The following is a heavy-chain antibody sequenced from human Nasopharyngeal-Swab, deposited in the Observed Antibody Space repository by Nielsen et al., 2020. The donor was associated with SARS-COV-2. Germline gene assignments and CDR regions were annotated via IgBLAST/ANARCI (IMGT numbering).Heavy chain of an antibody. J-gene: IGHJ6*02. D-gene: IGHD6-13*01. CDR2: IYYTGNT. Sequence: PGKGLEWIGYIYYTGNTYCNPSLKSRVTISVDTSKNQFSLKLTSVTAADTAVYYCARYPSSSWSSYGMDVWGQGTTVTVSS. CDR3: ARYPSSSWSSYGMDV. V-gene: IGHV4-31*02.